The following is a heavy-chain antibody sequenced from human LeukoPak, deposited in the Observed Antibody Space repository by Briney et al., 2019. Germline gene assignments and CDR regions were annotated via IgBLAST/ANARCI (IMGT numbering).Heavy chain of an antibody. Sequence: GGSLRLSCAASGFTFSSYSMNWVRQAPGKGLEWVSYISSSSSPICYADSVKGRFTISRDNAKNSVYLQMNSLRAEDTAVYYCARDRCGGDCYAKDYWGQGTLVTVSS. CDR1: GFTFSSYS. CDR3: ARDRCGGDCYAKDY. CDR2: ISSSSSPI. V-gene: IGHV3-48*01. D-gene: IGHD2-21*02. J-gene: IGHJ4*02.